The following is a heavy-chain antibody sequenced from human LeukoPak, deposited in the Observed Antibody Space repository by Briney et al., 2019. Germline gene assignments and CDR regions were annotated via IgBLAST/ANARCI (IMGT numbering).Heavy chain of an antibody. Sequence: ASVKVTCKASGYTFTGYYIHWARQAPGQGLEWMGWISPNSGVTRNAQKFQGRVTMTRDTSISTAYMELTGLSSDDTAVYYCAIYHVSADGRTCDNWGQGTQVTVSS. CDR2: ISPNSGVT. V-gene: IGHV1-2*02. CDR1: GYTFTGYY. D-gene: IGHD6-13*01. CDR3: AIYHVSADGRTCDN. J-gene: IGHJ4*02.